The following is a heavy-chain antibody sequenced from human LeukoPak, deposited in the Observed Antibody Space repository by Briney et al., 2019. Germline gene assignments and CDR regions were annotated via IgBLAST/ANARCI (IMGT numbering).Heavy chain of an antibody. Sequence: GGSLRLSCAASGFSFSSYGMHWLRQAPGKGLEWVAFIRNDGSNTYYADSVKGRFTISRDNSKNTLYLQMNSLRGEDTAVYYCAKDGDTMSGTYYYDMDVWGKGTTVTIS. CDR1: GFSFSSYG. CDR3: AKDGDTMSGTYYYDMDV. V-gene: IGHV3-30*02. D-gene: IGHD1-26*01. J-gene: IGHJ6*03. CDR2: IRNDGSNT.